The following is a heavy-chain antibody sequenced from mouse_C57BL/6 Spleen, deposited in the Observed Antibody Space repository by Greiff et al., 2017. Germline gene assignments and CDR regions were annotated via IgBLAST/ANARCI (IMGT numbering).Heavy chain of an antibody. J-gene: IGHJ2*01. V-gene: IGHV1-81*01. CDR3: AKWGVIPPYFDY. D-gene: IGHD5-1-1*01. CDR2: IYPRSGNT. CDR1: GYTFTSYC. Sequence: QVQLQQSGAELVRPGASVKLSCKASGYTFTSYCISWVKQRTGQGLEWIGRIYPRSGNTYYNEKFKGKATLTADKSSSTAYMKLRSLTSEDSAVDFCAKWGVIPPYFDYWGQGTTLTVSS.